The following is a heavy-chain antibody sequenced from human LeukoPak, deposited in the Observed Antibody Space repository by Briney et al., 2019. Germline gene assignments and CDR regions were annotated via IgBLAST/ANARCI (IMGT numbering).Heavy chain of an antibody. CDR2: INTNTGNP. V-gene: IGHV7-4-1*02. Sequence: ASVKVSCKASGYTFTSYAMNWVRQAPGQGLEWMGWINTNTGNPTYAQGFTGRFVFSLDASVSTAYLQISSLKAEDTAVYYCARERGRYYDILTGLDAFDIWGQGTMVTVSS. D-gene: IGHD3-9*01. CDR3: ARERGRYYDILTGLDAFDI. J-gene: IGHJ3*02. CDR1: GYTFTSYA.